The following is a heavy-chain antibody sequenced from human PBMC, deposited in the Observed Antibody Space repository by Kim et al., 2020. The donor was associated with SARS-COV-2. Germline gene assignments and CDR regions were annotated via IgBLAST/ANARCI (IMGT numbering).Heavy chain of an antibody. D-gene: IGHD4-17*01. V-gene: IGHV1-2*04. J-gene: IGHJ6*02. CDR3: ALTTVTTGGMDV. Sequence: NYAQKFQGWVTMTRDTSISTAYMELSRLRSDDTAVYYCALTTVTTGGMDVWGQGTTVTVSS.